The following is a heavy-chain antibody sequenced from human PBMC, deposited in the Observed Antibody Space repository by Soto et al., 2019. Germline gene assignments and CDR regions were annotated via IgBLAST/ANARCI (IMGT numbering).Heavy chain of an antibody. D-gene: IGHD2-15*01. J-gene: IGHJ4*02. CDR1: GGSISSYY. V-gene: IGHV4-59*08. Sequence: QVQLQESGPGLVKPSETLSLTCTVSGGSISSYYWCWIRQPPGKGLEWIGFIYYSGSTNYNPSFKSRVTISVDTSKNQFSLKLSSVTAADTAVYYCARRYGGTFDYWGQGTLVTVSS. CDR3: ARRYGGTFDY. CDR2: IYYSGST.